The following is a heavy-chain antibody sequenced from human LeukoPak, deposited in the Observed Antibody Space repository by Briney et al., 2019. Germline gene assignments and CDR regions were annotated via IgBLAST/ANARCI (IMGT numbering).Heavy chain of an antibody. D-gene: IGHD6-19*01. CDR2: INPNSGGT. CDR3: ATAPAYSSGWYSNY. CDR1: GYTFTGYY. Sequence: ASVKVSCKASGYTFTGYYMHWVRQAPGQGLEWMGWINPNSGGTNYAQKFQGRVTMTRDTSISTAYMELSRLRSEDTAVYYCATAPAYSSGWYSNYWGQGTLVTVSS. V-gene: IGHV1-2*02. J-gene: IGHJ4*02.